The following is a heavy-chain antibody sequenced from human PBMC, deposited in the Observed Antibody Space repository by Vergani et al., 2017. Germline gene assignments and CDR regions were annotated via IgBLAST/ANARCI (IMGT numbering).Heavy chain of an antibody. Sequence: QLQLQESGPGLVKPSETLSLTCTVSGGSISSSSYYWGWIRQPPGKGLEWIGSIYYSGSTYSNPSLKSRVTISVDTSKNQFSLKLSSVTAADTAVYYCARQYYYDSSGYYGAFDIWGQGTMVTVSS. V-gene: IGHV4-39*01. CDR3: ARQYYYDSSGYYGAFDI. D-gene: IGHD3-22*01. J-gene: IGHJ3*02. CDR2: IYYSGST. CDR1: GGSISSSSYY.